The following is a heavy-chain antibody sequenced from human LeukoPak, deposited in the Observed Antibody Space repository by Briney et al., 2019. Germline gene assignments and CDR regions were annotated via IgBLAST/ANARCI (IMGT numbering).Heavy chain of an antibody. Sequence: SETLSLTCTVSGGSMSPYYWNWIRQAPGKGLEWIGYVFYSGNTYYNPSLRGRVTISIDTSKSQFSLNLSSVTAADTAVYYCARGYDFWSGNDYWGQGTLVTVSS. V-gene: IGHV4-59*01. CDR3: ARGYDFWSGNDY. CDR2: VFYSGNT. D-gene: IGHD3-3*01. CDR1: GGSMSPYY. J-gene: IGHJ4*02.